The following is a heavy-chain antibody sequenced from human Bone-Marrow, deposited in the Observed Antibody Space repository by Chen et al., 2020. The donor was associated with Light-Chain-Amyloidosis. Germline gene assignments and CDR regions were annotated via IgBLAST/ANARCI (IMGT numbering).Heavy chain of an antibody. CDR1: GYHFPNYW. Sequence: EVQLAQSGPVVNKPGESLTISCKGSGYHFPNYWIGWVRQRPGKGLEWMGVIYPDDSDARYSPSFEGQVTISADKSITTAYLQWRSLKASDTAMYYCARRRDGYNFDYWGQGTLVTVSS. D-gene: IGHD5-12*01. CDR2: IYPDDSDA. V-gene: IGHV5-51*01. CDR3: ARRRDGYNFDY. J-gene: IGHJ4*02.